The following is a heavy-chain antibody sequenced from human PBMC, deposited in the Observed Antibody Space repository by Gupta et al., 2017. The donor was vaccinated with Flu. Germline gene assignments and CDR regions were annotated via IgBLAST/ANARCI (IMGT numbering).Heavy chain of an antibody. Sequence: QVQLQVSGPGLVKPSETLSLPCTVAAGSISSSYWRWLRQPPGKGLEWIRYIYYSGSTNYNPSLKSRVTISVDTSKNQFSLKLSSVTAADTAVYYCARGVADYYYYGMDVWGQGTTVTVSS. CDR3: ARGVADYYYYGMDV. V-gene: IGHV4-59*01. J-gene: IGHJ6*02. CDR1: AGSISSSY. CDR2: IYYSGST. D-gene: IGHD6-13*01.